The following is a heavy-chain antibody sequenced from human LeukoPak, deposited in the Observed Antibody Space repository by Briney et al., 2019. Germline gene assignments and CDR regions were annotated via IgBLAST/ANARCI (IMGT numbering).Heavy chain of an antibody. CDR1: GYSFTSYW. J-gene: IGHJ5*02. Sequence: RGESLKISCKGSGYSFTSYWIGWVRQMPGKGLEWMGIIYPGDSDTRYSPSFQGQVTISADKSISTAYLQWSSLKASDTAMYYCARGGEYSSSWYHGWFDPWGQGTLVTVSS. V-gene: IGHV5-51*01. D-gene: IGHD6-13*01. CDR3: ARGGEYSSSWYHGWFDP. CDR2: IYPGDSDT.